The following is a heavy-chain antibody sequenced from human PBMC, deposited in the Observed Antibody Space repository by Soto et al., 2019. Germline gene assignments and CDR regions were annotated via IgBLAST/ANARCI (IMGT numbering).Heavy chain of an antibody. Sequence: AGGSLRLSCAASGFTFSSYGMHWVRQAPGKGLEWVAVISYDGSNKYYADSVKGRFTISRDNSKNTLYLQMNSLRAEDTAVYYCAKLETTTVTTMLYGMDVWGQGTTVTVSS. D-gene: IGHD4-17*01. CDR3: AKLETTTVTTMLYGMDV. J-gene: IGHJ6*02. V-gene: IGHV3-30*18. CDR2: ISYDGSNK. CDR1: GFTFSSYG.